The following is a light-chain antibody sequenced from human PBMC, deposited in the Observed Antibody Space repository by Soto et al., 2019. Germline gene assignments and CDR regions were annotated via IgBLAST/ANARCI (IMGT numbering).Light chain of an antibody. CDR2: KAS. J-gene: IGKJ2*01. V-gene: IGKV1-5*03. CDR3: QRYDSYST. Sequence: DIPMTQSPSTLSASVGDRVTITCRASQSISSWLAWYQQKPGKAPKLLIYKASSLESGVPSRFSGSGSGTEFTLTISSLQPDDFATYYCQRYDSYSTFGQGTKLEIK. CDR1: QSISSW.